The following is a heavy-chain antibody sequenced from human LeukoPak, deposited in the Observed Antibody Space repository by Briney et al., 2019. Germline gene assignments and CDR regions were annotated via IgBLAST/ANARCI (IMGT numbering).Heavy chain of an antibody. CDR3: ATAVLRYFDSSLDFDY. D-gene: IGHD3-9*01. V-gene: IGHV1-69*06. CDR1: GGTFSSYA. CDR2: IIPIFGTA. Sequence: ASVKVSCKASGGTFSSYAISWVRQAPGQGLEWMGGIIPIFGTANYAQKFQGRVTMIEDTSTDTAYMELSSLGSEDTAVYYCATAVLRYFDSSLDFDYWGQGTLVTVSS. J-gene: IGHJ4*02.